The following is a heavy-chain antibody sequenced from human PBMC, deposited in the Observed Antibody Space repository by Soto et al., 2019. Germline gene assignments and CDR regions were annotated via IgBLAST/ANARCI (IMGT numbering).Heavy chain of an antibody. CDR3: ARGYCCGGSCYPRRLYYYYYCMDV. V-gene: IGHV3-33*01. D-gene: IGHD2-15*01. J-gene: IGHJ6*03. CDR1: GFTFSSYG. Sequence: QVQLVESGGGVVQPGRSLRLSCAASGFTFSSYGMHWVRQAPGKGLEWVAVIWYDGSNKYYADSVKGRFTISRDNSKNTLYLQMNSLRDEDTAVYYCARGYCCGGSCYPRRLYYYYYCMDVWGKGTTVTVSS. CDR2: IWYDGSNK.